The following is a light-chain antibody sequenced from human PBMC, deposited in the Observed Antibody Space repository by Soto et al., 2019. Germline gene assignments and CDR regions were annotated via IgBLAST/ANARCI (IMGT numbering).Light chain of an antibody. CDR3: QQYGSSPLFT. CDR1: QSVGSN. CDR2: ATS. Sequence: EIVMTQSPATLSVSPGERATLSCRASQSVGSNLAWYQQKPGQGPRLLIYATSTRATGIPARFSGSGSGTEFTLTISSLQSEDFAVYYCQQYGSSPLFTFGPGTKVDIK. J-gene: IGKJ3*01. V-gene: IGKV3-15*01.